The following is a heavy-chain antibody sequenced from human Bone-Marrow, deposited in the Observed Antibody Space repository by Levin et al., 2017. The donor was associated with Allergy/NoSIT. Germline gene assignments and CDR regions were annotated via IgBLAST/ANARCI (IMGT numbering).Heavy chain of an antibody. V-gene: IGHV7-4-1*02. D-gene: IGHD2-2*01. CDR1: GYTFSDYA. CDR2: INTNTGNP. Sequence: ASVKVSCKASGYTFSDYAVNWVRQAPGQGLEWMGWINTNTGNPTYAQGFSGRLVFSLDTSVNTAYLRISSLEAEDTAIYYCAIGYCGSPTCTRMYSYYYGLAVWGQGTTVTVSS. CDR3: AIGYCGSPTCTRMYSYYYGLAV. J-gene: IGHJ6*02.